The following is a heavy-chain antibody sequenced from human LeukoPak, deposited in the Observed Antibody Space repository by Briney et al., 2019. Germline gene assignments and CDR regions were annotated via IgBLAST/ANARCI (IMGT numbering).Heavy chain of an antibody. CDR3: ASPYDSSGPYYYYGMDV. CDR1: GGTFSSYA. Sequence: SVKVSCKASGGTFSSYAISWVRQAPGQGLEWMGGIIPIFGTANYAQKFQGRVTITADESTSTAYMELSSLRSEDTAVYYCASPYDSSGPYYYYGMDVWGQGTTVTVSS. D-gene: IGHD3-22*01. V-gene: IGHV1-69*13. J-gene: IGHJ6*02. CDR2: IIPIFGTA.